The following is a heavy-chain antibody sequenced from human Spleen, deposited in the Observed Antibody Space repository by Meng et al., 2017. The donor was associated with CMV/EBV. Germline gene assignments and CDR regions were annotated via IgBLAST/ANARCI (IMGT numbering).Heavy chain of an antibody. CDR3: ARDDGGYCSSTSCYLHPFDY. V-gene: IGHV3-21*01. D-gene: IGHD2-2*01. CDR2: ISSSSSYI. J-gene: IGHJ4*02. CDR1: GFIFSSNS. Sequence: GESLKISCAASGFIFSSNSMNWVRQAPGKGLEWVSSISSSSSYISYADSVKGRFTISRDNAKNSLYLQMNSLRAEDTAVYYCARDDGGYCSSTSCYLHPFDYWGQGTLVTVSS.